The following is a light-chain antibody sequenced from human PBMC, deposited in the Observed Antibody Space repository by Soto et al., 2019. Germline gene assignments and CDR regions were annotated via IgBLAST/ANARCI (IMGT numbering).Light chain of an antibody. CDR3: QHYDGSPPRYT. CDR1: QSVSSNY. J-gene: IGKJ2*01. Sequence: EIVLTQSPATLSLSPGERATLSCRASQSVSSNYLAWYQQKPGQAPRLVISGASSRAAGIPDRFSGSGSGTDFTLTISRREPEDFAVYYCQHYDGSPPRYTFGQGTKLEIK. V-gene: IGKV3-20*01. CDR2: GAS.